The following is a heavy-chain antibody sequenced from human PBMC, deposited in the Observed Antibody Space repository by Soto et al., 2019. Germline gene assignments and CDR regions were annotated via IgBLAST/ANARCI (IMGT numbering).Heavy chain of an antibody. CDR3: ARDRDNILTGYYDY. CDR2: IYYSGST. V-gene: IGHV4-59*01. J-gene: IGHJ4*02. D-gene: IGHD3-9*01. Sequence: SETLSLTCTVSGGSISSYYWSWIRQPPGKGLEWIGYIYYSGSTNYNPSLKSRVTISVDTSKNQFSLKLSSVTAADTAVYYCARDRDNILTGYYDYWGQGTLVTVSS. CDR1: GGSISSYY.